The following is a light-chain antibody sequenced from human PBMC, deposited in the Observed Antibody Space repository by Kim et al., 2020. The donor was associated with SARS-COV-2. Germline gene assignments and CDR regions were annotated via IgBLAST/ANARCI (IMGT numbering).Light chain of an antibody. V-gene: IGLV2-23*02. Sequence: QSALTQPASVSGSPGQSITISCTGTSSDVGSYNLVSWYQQHAGKAPKLMIYEVSDRPSGVSNRFSGSKSGNTASLTISGLQAEDEADYYCCSYAGGTNWVFGGGTQLTVL. CDR1: SSDVGSYNL. CDR2: EVS. CDR3: CSYAGGTNWV. J-gene: IGLJ3*02.